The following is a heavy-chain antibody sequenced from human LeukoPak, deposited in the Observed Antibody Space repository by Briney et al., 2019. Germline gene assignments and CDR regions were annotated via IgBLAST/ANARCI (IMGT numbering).Heavy chain of an antibody. CDR3: ARGRDTMVRGVIITRYFDY. J-gene: IGHJ4*02. CDR2: INHSGST. V-gene: IGHV4-34*01. CDR1: GGSFSGYY. D-gene: IGHD3-10*01. Sequence: SETLSLTCAVYGGSFSGYYWSWIRQPPGKGLEWIGEINHSGSTNYNPSLKSRVTISVDTSKNQFSLKLSSVTAADTAVYYCARGRDTMVRGVIITRYFDYWGQGTRVTVSS.